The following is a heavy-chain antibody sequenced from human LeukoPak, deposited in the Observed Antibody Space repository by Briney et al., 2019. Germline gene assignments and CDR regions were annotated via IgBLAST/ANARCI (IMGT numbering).Heavy chain of an antibody. Sequence: GGSLRLSCAASGFTFSSYEMNWVRQAPGKGLEWVSYISSSGSTIYYADSVKGRFTISRDNAKNSLYPQMNSLRAEDTAVYYCARELSAAAGCFDYWGQGTLVTVSS. CDR3: ARELSAAAGCFDY. CDR1: GFTFSSYE. D-gene: IGHD6-13*01. CDR2: ISSSGSTI. V-gene: IGHV3-48*03. J-gene: IGHJ4*02.